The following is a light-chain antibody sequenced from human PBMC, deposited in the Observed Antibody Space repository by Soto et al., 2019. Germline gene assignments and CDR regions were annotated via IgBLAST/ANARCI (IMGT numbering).Light chain of an antibody. CDR1: SSSIGSNA. J-gene: IGLJ1*01. CDR2: SDN. Sequence: QSVLTQPPSASGTPGQRVTISCSGSSSSIGSNAVNWYQQLPGTAPKLLIYSDNHRPSGVPDRFSGPKSGTSASLAISGLQSEDEADYHCATWDDSLNADVFGIGTKLTVL. V-gene: IGLV1-44*01. CDR3: ATWDDSLNADV.